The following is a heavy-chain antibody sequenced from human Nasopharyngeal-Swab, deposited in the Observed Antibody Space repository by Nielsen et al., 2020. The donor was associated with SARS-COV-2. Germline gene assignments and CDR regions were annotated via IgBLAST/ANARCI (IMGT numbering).Heavy chain of an antibody. Sequence: GESLKISCAASGFTVSSNYMSWVRQAPGKGLEWVSVIYSGGSTYYADSVKGRFTISRDNSKNTLYLQMNSLRAEDTAVYYCARDPRDYYDFWSGYNYYYGMDVWGQGTTVTVSS. CDR2: IYSGGST. V-gene: IGHV3-53*01. J-gene: IGHJ6*02. CDR1: GFTVSSNY. CDR3: ARDPRDYYDFWSGYNYYYGMDV. D-gene: IGHD3-3*01.